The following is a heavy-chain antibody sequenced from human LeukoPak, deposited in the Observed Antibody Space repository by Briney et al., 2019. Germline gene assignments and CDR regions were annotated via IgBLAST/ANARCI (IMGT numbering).Heavy chain of an antibody. V-gene: IGHV4-34*01. Sequence: SETLSLTCAVYGGSFSGYYWSWIRQPPRKGLEWIGEINHSGSTNYNPSLKSRVTISVDASKNQFSLKLSAVTAADTAVYYCARGPIVGATLLPGSYMDVWGKGTTVTVSS. CDR1: GGSFSGYY. CDR3: ARGPIVGATLLPGSYMDV. D-gene: IGHD1-26*01. CDR2: INHSGST. J-gene: IGHJ6*03.